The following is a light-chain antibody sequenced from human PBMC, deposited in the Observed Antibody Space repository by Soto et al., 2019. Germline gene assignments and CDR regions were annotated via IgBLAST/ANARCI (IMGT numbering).Light chain of an antibody. Sequence: EIVLTQSPGTLSLSPRERATLSCRASQSVSSSYLAWYQQKPGQAPRLLIYGASSRATGIPDRFSGSGSGTDFTLTIIRLDPEDFAVDYCQQYGSSPITFGQGTRLEIK. V-gene: IGKV3-20*01. CDR2: GAS. CDR1: QSVSSSY. CDR3: QQYGSSPIT. J-gene: IGKJ5*01.